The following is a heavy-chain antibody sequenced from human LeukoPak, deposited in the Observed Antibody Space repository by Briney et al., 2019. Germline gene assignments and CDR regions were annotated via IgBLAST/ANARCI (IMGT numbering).Heavy chain of an antibody. CDR1: GGSISSYY. V-gene: IGHV4-59*08. CDR2: IYYSGST. CDR3: ARHYYYDPFDP. Sequence: SETLSLTCTVSGGSISSYYWSWIRQPPGKGLEWIGYIYYSGSTNYDPSLKSRVTISVDTSKNQFSLKLSSVTAADTAVYYCARHYYYDPFDPWGQGTLVTVSS. D-gene: IGHD3-22*01. J-gene: IGHJ5*02.